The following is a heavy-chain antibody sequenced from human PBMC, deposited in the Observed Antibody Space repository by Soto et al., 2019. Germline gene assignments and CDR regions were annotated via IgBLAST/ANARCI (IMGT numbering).Heavy chain of an antibody. CDR1: GFTFSSYG. D-gene: IGHD2-2*01. Sequence: GESLKISCAASGFTFSSYGMHWVRQAPGKGLEWVAVIWYDGSNKYYADSVKGRFTISRDNSKNTLYLQMNSLRAEDTAVYYCARDYFRFCSSTSCSTDYWGQGTLVTVSS. CDR3: ARDYFRFCSSTSCSTDY. CDR2: IWYDGSNK. J-gene: IGHJ4*02. V-gene: IGHV3-33*01.